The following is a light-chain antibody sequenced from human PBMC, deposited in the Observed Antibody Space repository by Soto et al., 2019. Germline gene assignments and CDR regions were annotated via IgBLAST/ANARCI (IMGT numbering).Light chain of an antibody. CDR2: DVS. V-gene: IGLV2-14*01. Sequence: QSVLPQPASVSGSPGQSITISCTGTSSDVGGYNYVSWYQQHPGKAPKLMIYDVSNQPSGGSNRFSGSKSGNTASLTISGLRAEYEADYYCSSYTSSSTLDVFGTGTKLTVL. J-gene: IGLJ1*01. CDR1: SSDVGGYNY. CDR3: SSYTSSSTLDV.